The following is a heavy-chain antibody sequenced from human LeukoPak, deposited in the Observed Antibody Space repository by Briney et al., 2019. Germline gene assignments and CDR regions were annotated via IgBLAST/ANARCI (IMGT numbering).Heavy chain of an antibody. J-gene: IGHJ2*01. D-gene: IGHD2-21*02. CDR2: INHSGST. CDR3: ARGPPARYCGGDCYFGWYFDL. V-gene: IGHV4-34*01. CDR1: GGSFSGYY. Sequence: PSETLSLTCAVYGGSFSGYYWSWIRQPPGKGLEWMGEINHSGSTNYNPSLKSRVTISVDTSKNQFSLKLSSVTAADTAVYYCARGPPARYCGGDCYFGWYFDLWGRGTLVTVSS.